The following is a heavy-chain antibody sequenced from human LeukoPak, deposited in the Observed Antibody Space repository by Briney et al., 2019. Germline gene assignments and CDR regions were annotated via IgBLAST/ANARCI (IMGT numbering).Heavy chain of an antibody. J-gene: IGHJ3*02. CDR2: ISARNGKT. CDR1: GYTFTSFG. D-gene: IGHD3-22*01. Sequence: ASVKVSCKASGYTFTSFGICWVRPAPEQGLGWMGWISARNGKTNYAQKFQGRVTMTTDTSVSTAYMELRSLRSDDTAVYYCARDNGGAYYFDSSAYYHNDAFDIWGQGTMVTVSS. CDR3: ARDNGGAYYFDSSAYYHNDAFDI. V-gene: IGHV1-18*01.